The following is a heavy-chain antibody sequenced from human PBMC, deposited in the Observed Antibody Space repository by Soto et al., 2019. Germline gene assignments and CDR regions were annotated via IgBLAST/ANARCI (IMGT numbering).Heavy chain of an antibody. CDR3: ARRAETNGWNGFGADKYYFDF. J-gene: IGHJ4*02. CDR2: IIPIFGTA. Sequence: STVKVSFKASGGAFRRYAISWVRQAPGEGLAWIGGIIPIFGTANYAQKFQGRVTITADESASTAHMELSSLRSEDTAVYYCARRAETNGWNGFGADKYYFDFWGQGTLVTVSS. CDR1: GGAFRRYA. V-gene: IGHV1-69*13. D-gene: IGHD1-1*01.